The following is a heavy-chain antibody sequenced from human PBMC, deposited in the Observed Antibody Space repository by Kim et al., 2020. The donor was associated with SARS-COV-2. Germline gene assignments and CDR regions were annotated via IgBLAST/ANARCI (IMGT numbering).Heavy chain of an antibody. J-gene: IGHJ5*02. CDR1: GGSFSGYY. V-gene: IGHV4-34*01. CDR3: AGKIVVVPAAQSNWFDP. CDR2: INHSGST. D-gene: IGHD2-2*01. Sequence: SETLSLTCAVYGGSFSGYYWSWIRQPPGKGLEWIGEINHSGSTNYNPSLKSRVTISVDTSKNQFSLKLSSVTAADTAVYYCAGKIVVVPAAQSNWFDPWGQGTLVTVSS.